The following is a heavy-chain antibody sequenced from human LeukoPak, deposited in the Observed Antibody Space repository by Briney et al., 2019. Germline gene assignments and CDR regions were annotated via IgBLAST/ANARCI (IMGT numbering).Heavy chain of an antibody. CDR3: ARGAHRGIVVVPAASRFDFDY. Sequence: ASVKVSCKASGYTFTAYYMHWVRQAPGQGLEWMGRINPKTGGTNYAQKFQGRVTMTRDKSINTAYMELSRLRSEDTAVYYCARGAHRGIVVVPAASRFDFDYWGQGTLVTVSS. J-gene: IGHJ4*02. CDR2: INPKTGGT. D-gene: IGHD2-2*01. V-gene: IGHV1-2*06. CDR1: GYTFTAYY.